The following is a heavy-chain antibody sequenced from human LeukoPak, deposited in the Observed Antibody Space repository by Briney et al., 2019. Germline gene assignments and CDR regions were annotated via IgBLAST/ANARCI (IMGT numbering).Heavy chain of an antibody. Sequence: ASVRVSCKASGYTFTSYYMHWVRQAPGQGLEWMGIINPSGGSTSYAQKFQGRVTMTGDTSTSTVYMELSSLRSEDTAVYYCAGPGPAAAGKRYFDLWGRGTLVTVSS. J-gene: IGHJ2*01. V-gene: IGHV1-46*01. D-gene: IGHD6-13*01. CDR3: AGPGPAAAGKRYFDL. CDR2: INPSGGST. CDR1: GYTFTSYY.